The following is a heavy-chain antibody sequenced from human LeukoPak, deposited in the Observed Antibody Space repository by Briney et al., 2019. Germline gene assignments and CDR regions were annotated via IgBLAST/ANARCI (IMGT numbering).Heavy chain of an antibody. Sequence: GGSLRLSCAASGFTFSSYSMNWVRQAPGKGLEWVSYISSSSSTIYYADSVKGRFTISRDNAKNSLYLQMNSLRDEDTAVYYCARFCSGGSCYPGDYWGQGTLVTVSS. CDR2: ISSSSSTI. J-gene: IGHJ4*02. D-gene: IGHD2-15*01. CDR1: GFTFSSYS. V-gene: IGHV3-48*02. CDR3: ARFCSGGSCYPGDY.